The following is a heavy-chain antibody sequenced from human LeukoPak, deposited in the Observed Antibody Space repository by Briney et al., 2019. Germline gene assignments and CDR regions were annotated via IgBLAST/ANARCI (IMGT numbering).Heavy chain of an antibody. CDR1: GSTFDDYA. CDR3: AKDGTVGDYVWGSSDY. J-gene: IGHJ4*02. D-gene: IGHD3-16*01. CDR2: ISGDGGST. V-gene: IGHV3-43*02. Sequence: GGSLRLSCAASGSTFDDYAMHWVRQAPGKGLEWVSLISGDGGSTYYADSVKGRFTISRDNSKNSLYLQMNSLRTEDTALYYCAKDGTVGDYVWGSSDYWGQGTLVTVSS.